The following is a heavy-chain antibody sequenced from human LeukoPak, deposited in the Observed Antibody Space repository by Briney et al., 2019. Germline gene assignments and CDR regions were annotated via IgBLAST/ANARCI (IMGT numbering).Heavy chain of an antibody. Sequence: GGSLRLSCAASGFTFSSYWMHWVRQAPGKGLVWVSRINTDGSSTSYADSVKGRFTISRDNAKNSLYLQMNSLRAEDTAVYYCARERIRGVIPMDYWGQGILVTVSS. V-gene: IGHV3-74*01. J-gene: IGHJ4*02. CDR3: ARERIRGVIPMDY. CDR2: INTDGSST. CDR1: GFTFSSYW. D-gene: IGHD3-10*01.